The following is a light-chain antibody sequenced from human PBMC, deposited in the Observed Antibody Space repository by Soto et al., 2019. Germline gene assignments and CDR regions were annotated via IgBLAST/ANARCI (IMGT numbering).Light chain of an antibody. Sequence: EIVLTQSPGTLSLSPGERATLSCRASQSVSSSYLAWYQQKPGQDPRLLIYGASSRATGLPDRFSGSGSGTDFPLTIRRLEPEDFAVYYCQQFGSSPLFTCGPGTKVDVK. CDR2: GAS. J-gene: IGKJ3*01. CDR3: QQFGSSPLFT. V-gene: IGKV3-20*01. CDR1: QSVSSSY.